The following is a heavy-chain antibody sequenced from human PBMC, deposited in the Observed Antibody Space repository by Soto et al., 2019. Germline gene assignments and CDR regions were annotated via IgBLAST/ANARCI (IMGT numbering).Heavy chain of an antibody. Sequence: GGSLRLSCAASGFTFSDYYMSWIRQAPGKGLEWVSYMSSSGTTIYYADSVRGRFTISGDNAKNSMYLQMNSLRAEDTAVYYCAREAGTYWYFDLWGRGTLVTVSS. CDR1: GFTFSDYY. V-gene: IGHV3-11*01. D-gene: IGHD1-1*01. J-gene: IGHJ2*01. CDR2: MSSSGTTI. CDR3: AREAGTYWYFDL.